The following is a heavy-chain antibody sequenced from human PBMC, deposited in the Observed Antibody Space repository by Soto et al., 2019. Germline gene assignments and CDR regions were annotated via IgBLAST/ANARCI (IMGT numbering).Heavy chain of an antibody. Sequence: ASVKVSCKASGYTITGYYMHWVRQAPGQGLEWMGWINPNSGGTNYAQKFQGRVTMTRDTSISTAYMELSRLRSDDTAVYYCASPGTGYCSSTSCYIRRVYYYYGMDVWGQGTTVTVSS. V-gene: IGHV1-2*02. J-gene: IGHJ6*02. CDR2: INPNSGGT. CDR1: GYTITGYY. D-gene: IGHD2-2*02. CDR3: ASPGTGYCSSTSCYIRRVYYYYGMDV.